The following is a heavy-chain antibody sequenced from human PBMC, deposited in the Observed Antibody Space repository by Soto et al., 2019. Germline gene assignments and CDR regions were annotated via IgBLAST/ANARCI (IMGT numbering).Heavy chain of an antibody. Sequence: TSETLSLTCTVSGGSISSGGYYWSWIRQHPGKGLEWIGYIYYSGSTYYNPSLKSRVTISVDTSKNQFSLKLSSVTAADTAVYYCARDSPRNSYDSSGYYLPHDAFDIWGQGTMVTVSS. V-gene: IGHV4-31*03. CDR1: GGSISSGGYY. D-gene: IGHD3-22*01. J-gene: IGHJ3*02. CDR3: ARDSPRNSYDSSGYYLPHDAFDI. CDR2: IYYSGST.